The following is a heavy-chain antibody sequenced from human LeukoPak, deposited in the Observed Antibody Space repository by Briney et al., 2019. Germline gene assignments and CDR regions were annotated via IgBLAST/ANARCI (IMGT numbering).Heavy chain of an antibody. Sequence: PGGSLRLSCAASGFTFSTYAMHWVRQAPGKGLEWVAVISKDGINKYYGGSVKGRFTISRDNSKNTLYLQMNSLRAEDTAVYYCAKPALHFLVGATTGYFDYWGQGTLVTVSS. D-gene: IGHD1-26*01. CDR3: AKPALHFLVGATTGYFDY. J-gene: IGHJ4*02. CDR1: GFTFSTYA. V-gene: IGHV3-30*18. CDR2: ISKDGINK.